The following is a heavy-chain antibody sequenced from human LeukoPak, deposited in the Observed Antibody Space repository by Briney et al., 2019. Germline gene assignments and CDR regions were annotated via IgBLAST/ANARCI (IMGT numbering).Heavy chain of an antibody. Sequence: GESLKISCKGSGYSYSDYWIGWVRQMPGKGLEWMGIIYGGDSETRYSPSLQGQVTISADKSINTAYLQWSSLQASDTAMYYCARTTTYSSGWYGAYWGQGTLVTVSS. V-gene: IGHV5-51*01. CDR1: GYSYSDYW. J-gene: IGHJ4*02. CDR2: IYGGDSET. D-gene: IGHD6-19*01. CDR3: ARTTTYSSGWYGAY.